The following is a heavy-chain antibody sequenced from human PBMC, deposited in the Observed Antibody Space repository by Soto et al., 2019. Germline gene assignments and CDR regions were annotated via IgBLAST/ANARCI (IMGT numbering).Heavy chain of an antibody. CDR2: ISSSSSYI. CDR1: GFTLSNYA. Sequence: GGSLRLSCAASGFTLSNYAMRWVRQAPGKGLEWVSSISSSSSYIYYADSVKGRFTISRDNAKNSLYLQMNSLRAEDTAVYYCARERSFTIFGVVISSWFDPWGQGTLVTVSS. CDR3: ARERSFTIFGVVISSWFDP. V-gene: IGHV3-21*01. D-gene: IGHD3-3*01. J-gene: IGHJ5*02.